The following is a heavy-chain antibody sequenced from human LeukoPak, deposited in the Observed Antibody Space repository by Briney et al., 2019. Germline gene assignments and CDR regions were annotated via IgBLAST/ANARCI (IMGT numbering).Heavy chain of an antibody. J-gene: IGHJ4*02. CDR3: ALLMMYAIDFDS. CDR2: ISGSGGRT. V-gene: IGHV3-23*01. Sequence: XXXXSCXASGFTFRNYAMSWVRQAPGKGLEWVSAISGSGGRTYYADSVKGRFTISRDNSKNTVYMQMDSLRAEDTAIYYCALLMMYAIDFDSWGQGTLVTVSS. D-gene: IGHD2-8*01. CDR1: GFTFRNYA.